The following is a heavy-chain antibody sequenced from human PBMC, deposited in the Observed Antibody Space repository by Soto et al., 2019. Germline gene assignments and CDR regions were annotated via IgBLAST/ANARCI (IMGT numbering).Heavy chain of an antibody. J-gene: IGHJ5*02. CDR3: ARDNWWDPPLDL. CDR2: IKEDGSEQ. V-gene: IGHV3-7*01. Sequence: PGGSLRLSCAASGFSFSIYWMSWVRQAPGKGLEWVANIKEDGSEQYYVDSVKGRFTISRDNAKNSLYLQMDSLTAEDTAVYYCARDNWWDPPLDLWGQGTLVTVSS. D-gene: IGHD1-26*01. CDR1: GFSFSIYW.